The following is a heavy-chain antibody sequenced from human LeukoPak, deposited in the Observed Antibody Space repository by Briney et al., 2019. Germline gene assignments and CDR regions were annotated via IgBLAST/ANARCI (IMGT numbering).Heavy chain of an antibody. CDR2: INHSGST. CDR1: GGSFSGYY. D-gene: IGHD5-18*01. J-gene: IGHJ3*02. CDR3: ARLLRGGRDTAMVTMIVVRAKPGTFDS. V-gene: IGHV4-34*01. Sequence: SETLSLTCAVYGGSFSGYYWSWIRQPPGKGLEWIGEINHSGSTNYNPSLKSRVTISVDTSKNQFSMKLSSVTAADTAVYYCARLLRGGRDTAMVTMIVVRAKPGTFDSWGQGTMVTVSS.